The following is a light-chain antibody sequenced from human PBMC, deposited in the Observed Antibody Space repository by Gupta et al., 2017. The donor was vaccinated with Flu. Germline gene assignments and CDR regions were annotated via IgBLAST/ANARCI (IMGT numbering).Light chain of an antibody. CDR3: QQSHSTPQT. CDR1: QSISSY. J-gene: IGKJ1*01. Sequence: DIQMTQSPPSLSASVGDRVTITCRASQSISSYLNWYQQKPGKAPKLLIYAASSLQSGVPSRFSGSGSGTDFTLTISRLQPEDFATYYCQQSHSTPQTFGQGTKVEIK. CDR2: AAS. V-gene: IGKV1-39*01.